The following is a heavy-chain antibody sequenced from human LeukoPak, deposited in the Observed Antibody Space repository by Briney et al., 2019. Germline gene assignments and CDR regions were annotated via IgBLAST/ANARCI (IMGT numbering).Heavy chain of an antibody. CDR3: AALDHGHDY. CDR2: LSWNSGSI. Sequence: PGGSLRLSCAASGFTFDDYAMHWVRQPPGKGLEWVSGLSWNSGSIGYADSVKGRFTISRDNAKNTLYLQMNSLRAEDTAVYYCAALDHGHDYWGQGTLVTVSS. J-gene: IGHJ4*02. V-gene: IGHV3-9*01. CDR1: GFTFDDYA.